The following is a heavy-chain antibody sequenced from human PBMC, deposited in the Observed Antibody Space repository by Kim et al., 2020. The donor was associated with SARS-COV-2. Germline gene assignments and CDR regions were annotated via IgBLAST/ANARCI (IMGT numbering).Heavy chain of an antibody. Sequence: SETLSLTCSVSGDSISSNTFYWGWIRQPPGKGLEWIGAIHYSGSTYSNPSLKSRVTISVDTSKNQFSLNLNSVTAADTAVYYCARHADYWGQGTLVTVSS. CDR1: GDSISSNTFY. CDR3: ARHADY. CDR2: IHYSGST. J-gene: IGHJ4*02. V-gene: IGHV4-39*01.